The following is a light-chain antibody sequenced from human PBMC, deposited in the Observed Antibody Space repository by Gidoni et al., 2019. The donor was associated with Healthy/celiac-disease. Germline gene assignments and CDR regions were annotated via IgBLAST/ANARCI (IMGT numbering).Light chain of an antibody. CDR3: QQYYSYPQT. V-gene: IGKV1-8*01. CDR2: AAS. CDR1: QSISSY. Sequence: ALRMTQSPSSLSASTGDRVTITCRASQSISSYLAWYQQKPVKAPKLLIYAASTLQSCVPSRFSGSGSGTDFTLTISCLQSEDFATYYCQQYYSYPQTFGQGTKVEIK. J-gene: IGKJ1*01.